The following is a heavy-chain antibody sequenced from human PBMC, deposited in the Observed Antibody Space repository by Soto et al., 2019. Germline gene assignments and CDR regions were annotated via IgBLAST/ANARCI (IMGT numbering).Heavy chain of an antibody. CDR2: IDPSDSYT. D-gene: IGHD6-6*01. CDR1: GYSFTSYW. J-gene: IGHJ6*02. CDR3: ARVHYSSPSLYYYYGMDV. Sequence: GESLKISCKGSGYSFTSYWISWVRQMPGKGLEWMGRIDPSDSYTNYSPSFQGHVTISADKSISTAYLQWSSLKASDTAMYYCARVHYSSPSLYYYYGMDVWGQGTTVTVSS. V-gene: IGHV5-10-1*01.